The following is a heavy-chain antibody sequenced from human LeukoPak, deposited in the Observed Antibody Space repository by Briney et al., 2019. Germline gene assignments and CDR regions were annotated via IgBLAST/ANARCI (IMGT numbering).Heavy chain of an antibody. CDR1: GGSISSGSYY. CDR3: ARDRGYCSGGSCYRLFDY. CDR2: IYTSGST. Sequence: SETLSLTCTVSGGSISSGSYYWSWIRQPAGKGLEWIGRIYTSGSTNYNPSLKSRVTISVDTSKNQFSLKLSSVTAADTAVYYCARDRGYCSGGSCYRLFDYWGQGTLVTVSS. V-gene: IGHV4-61*02. J-gene: IGHJ4*02. D-gene: IGHD2-15*01.